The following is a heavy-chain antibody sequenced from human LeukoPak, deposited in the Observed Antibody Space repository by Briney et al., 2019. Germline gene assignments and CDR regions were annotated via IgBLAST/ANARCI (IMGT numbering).Heavy chain of an antibody. CDR2: IYYSGST. CDR1: GGSISSGDYY. J-gene: IGHJ4*02. Sequence: SQTLSLTCTVSGGSISSGDYYWSWIRQPPGKGLEWIGYIYYSGSTYYNPSLKSRVTISVDTSKNQFSLKLSSVTAADTAVYYCAREGGTTVTTRRYFDYWGQGTLVTVSS. D-gene: IGHD4-17*01. CDR3: AREGGTTVTTRRYFDY. V-gene: IGHV4-30-4*01.